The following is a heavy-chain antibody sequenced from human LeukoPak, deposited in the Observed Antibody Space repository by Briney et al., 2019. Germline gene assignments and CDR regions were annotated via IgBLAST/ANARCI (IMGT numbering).Heavy chain of an antibody. V-gene: IGHV4-59*01. J-gene: IGHJ4*02. CDR1: GGSISGYY. Sequence: SETLSLTCTVSGGSISGYYWSWIRQSPGKGLEWTGYIYYYYSGSTDYNPSFKSRVTISVDTSKNQFSLNLSSVTAADTAMYYCARDAESDTGDFLYFDYWGQGTLVTVSS. CDR2: IYYYYSGST. D-gene: IGHD4-17*01. CDR3: ARDAESDTGDFLYFDY.